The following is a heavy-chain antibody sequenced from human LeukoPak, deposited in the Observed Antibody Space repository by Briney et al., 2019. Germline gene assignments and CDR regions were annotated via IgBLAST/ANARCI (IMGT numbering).Heavy chain of an antibody. D-gene: IGHD6-13*01. V-gene: IGHV3-23*01. CDR2: ISDSGGIT. CDR1: GFTFSYFTFSNYA. CDR3: AKDRISGSWYNAFDI. J-gene: IGHJ3*02. Sequence: GGSLRLSCAASGFTFSYFTFSNYAMSWVRQSPGKGLELVSAISDSGGITYYTDSVKGRFTISRDNSKNTLYLQMNSLRAEDTAVYYCAKDRISGSWYNAFDIWGQGTMVTVSS.